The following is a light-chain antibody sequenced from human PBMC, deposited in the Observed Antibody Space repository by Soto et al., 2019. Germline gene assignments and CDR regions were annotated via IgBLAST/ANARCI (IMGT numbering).Light chain of an antibody. Sequence: EVVMTQSPATLSVSPGERATLSCRASQSVSSKLAWYQQKPGQAPRLLIYDASTMATGIPARFSGSGSGTEFTLTISSLQSEDFAVYYWQQYNNWPPYSFGQGTKLE. CDR1: QSVSSK. CDR3: QQYNNWPPYS. J-gene: IGKJ2*03. V-gene: IGKV3-15*01. CDR2: DAS.